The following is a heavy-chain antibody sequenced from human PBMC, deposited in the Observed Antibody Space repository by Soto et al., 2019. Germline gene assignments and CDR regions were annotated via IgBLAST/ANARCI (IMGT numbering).Heavy chain of an antibody. J-gene: IGHJ4*02. CDR3: AKDLYCSSTSCYAGRYFDY. V-gene: IGHV3-23*01. CDR2: ISGSGGST. Sequence: EVQLLESGGGLVQPGGSLRLSCAASGFTFSSYAMNWVRQAPGKGLEWVSAISGSGGSTYYADSVKGRFTISRDNSKNTLYLQMNSLRAEDTAVYYCAKDLYCSSTSCYAGRYFDYWGQGTLVTVSS. D-gene: IGHD2-2*01. CDR1: GFTFSSYA.